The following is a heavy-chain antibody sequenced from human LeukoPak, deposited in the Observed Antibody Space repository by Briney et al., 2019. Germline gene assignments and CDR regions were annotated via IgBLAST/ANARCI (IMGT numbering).Heavy chain of an antibody. Sequence: GGSLRLSCAASGVTFSDYAMSWVRQAPGKGLEWVSDISGRGDSTYYADSVKGRFTISRGKSKNTVYLQMNSLRAEDTAVYYCATLGYCSGGSCYHAIYFDYWGQGTLVTVSS. V-gene: IGHV3-23*01. D-gene: IGHD2-15*01. J-gene: IGHJ4*02. CDR2: ISGRGDST. CDR1: GVTFSDYA. CDR3: ATLGYCSGGSCYHAIYFDY.